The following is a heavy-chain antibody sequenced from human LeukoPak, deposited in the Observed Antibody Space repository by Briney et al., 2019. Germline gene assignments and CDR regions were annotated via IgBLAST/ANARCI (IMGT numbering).Heavy chain of an antibody. CDR2: ISGSGGST. D-gene: IGHD4-23*01. CDR1: GFTFSSYA. CDR3: AKGRGRGKNAFDI. V-gene: IGHV3-23*01. Sequence: PGGALRLSCPASGFTFSSYAISWVRQAPGKRLEWVSAISGSGGSTYYADSVKGRFTISRDNSKNTLYLQMNSLRAEDTAVYYCAKGRGRGKNAFDIWGQGTMVTVSS. J-gene: IGHJ3*02.